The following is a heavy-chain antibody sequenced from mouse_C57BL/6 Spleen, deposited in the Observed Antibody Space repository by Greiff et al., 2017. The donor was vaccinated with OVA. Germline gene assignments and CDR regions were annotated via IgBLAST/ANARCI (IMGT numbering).Heavy chain of an antibody. J-gene: IGHJ4*01. V-gene: IGHV1-7*01. CDR3: AREGDSSGYDAMDY. D-gene: IGHD3-2*02. CDR2: INPSSGYT. CDR1: GYTFTSYW. Sequence: LEESGAELAKPGASVKLSCKASGYTFTSYWMHWVKQRPGQGLEWIGYINPSSGYTKYNQKFKDKATLTAGKSSSTAYMQLSSLTYEDSAVYYCAREGDSSGYDAMDYWGQGTSVTVSS.